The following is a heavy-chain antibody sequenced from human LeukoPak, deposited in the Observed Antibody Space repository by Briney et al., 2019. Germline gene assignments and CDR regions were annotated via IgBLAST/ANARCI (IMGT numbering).Heavy chain of an antibody. V-gene: IGHV3-21*01. Sequence: GGSLRLSCAASGFTLSAHGMNWVRQAPGKGLEWVSSISSSSIYIYYGDSVKGRFTISRDNARNSLYLQMNSLRAEDTAVYYCARAYSETYGLGYYYMDVWGKGTTVTISS. CDR2: ISSSSIYI. CDR1: GFTLSAHG. CDR3: ARAYSETYGLGYYYMDV. D-gene: IGHD1-26*01. J-gene: IGHJ6*03.